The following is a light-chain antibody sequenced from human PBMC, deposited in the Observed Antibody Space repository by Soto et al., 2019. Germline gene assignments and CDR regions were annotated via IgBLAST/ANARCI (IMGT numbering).Light chain of an antibody. CDR2: EVT. CDR3: SSYTTSDTWV. J-gene: IGLJ3*02. CDR1: SSDIGAYNH. V-gene: IGLV2-14*01. Sequence: QSVLTQPASVSGSPGQSNTISCTGTSSDIGAYNHVSWYQQYPGKAPTLMIYEVTNRPSGVSSRFSGSKSGNTASLTISGIQAEDEGDYYCSSYTTSDTWVFGGGTTVTVL.